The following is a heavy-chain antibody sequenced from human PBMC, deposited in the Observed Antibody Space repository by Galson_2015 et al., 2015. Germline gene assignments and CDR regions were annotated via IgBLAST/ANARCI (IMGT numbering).Heavy chain of an antibody. D-gene: IGHD3-22*01. J-gene: IGHJ5*02. CDR2: ISAYTGNT. CDR1: GYTFTSYG. Sequence: SVKVSCKASGYTFTSYGVSWVRQAPGQGLEWMGWISAYTGNTNYAQKLQGRVTMPTDTSTSTAYMELRSLTSDDTAVYYCARSFSGSMYNWFDPWGQGTLVTVSS. CDR3: ARSFSGSMYNWFDP. V-gene: IGHV1-18*01.